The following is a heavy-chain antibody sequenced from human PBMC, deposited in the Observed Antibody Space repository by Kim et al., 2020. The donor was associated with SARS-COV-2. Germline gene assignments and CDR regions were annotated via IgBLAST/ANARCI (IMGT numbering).Heavy chain of an antibody. J-gene: IGHJ6*03. CDR2: INHSGST. Sequence: SETLSLTCAVYGGSSSGYYWSWIRQPPGKGLEWIGEINHSGSTNYNPSLKRRVTLSVDTSKNQYSLKLSSVTAADTAVYYCAGGTRQWLSRHYYCYMVVWRKGTALTVS. CDR3: AGGTRQWLSRHYYCYMVV. V-gene: IGHV4-34*01. D-gene: IGHD6-19*01. CDR1: GGSSSGYY.